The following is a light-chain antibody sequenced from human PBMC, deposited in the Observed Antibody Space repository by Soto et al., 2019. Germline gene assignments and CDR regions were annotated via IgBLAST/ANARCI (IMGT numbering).Light chain of an antibody. Sequence: QSVLTQPASVSGSPGQSITISCTGTSSDVGSYNYVSWYHQHPGKAPKLMIYEVSDRPSGMSSRFSGSKSGNTASLTISGLQTEDEAHYHRSSYTSSSTRFGTGSKVTVL. CDR1: SSDVGSYNY. CDR3: SSYTSSSTR. V-gene: IGLV2-14*01. CDR2: EVS. J-gene: IGLJ1*01.